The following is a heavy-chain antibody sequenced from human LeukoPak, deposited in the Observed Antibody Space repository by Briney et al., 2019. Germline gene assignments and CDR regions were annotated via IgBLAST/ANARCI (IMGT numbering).Heavy chain of an antibody. D-gene: IGHD1-14*01. CDR1: GFSFSIYW. CDR2: IKEDGSET. V-gene: IGHV3-7*01. Sequence: GGSLRLSCAASGFSFSIYWMSCVRQAPGKGLEWVANIKEDGSETYYVDSLRGRFTISRDNVKNSLYLQINSLRAEDTAVYYCGRDSFETDIDYWGQGTLVTVSS. J-gene: IGHJ4*02. CDR3: GRDSFETDIDY.